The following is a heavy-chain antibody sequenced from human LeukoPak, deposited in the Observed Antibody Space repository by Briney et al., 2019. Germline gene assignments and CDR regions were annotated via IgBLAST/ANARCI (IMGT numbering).Heavy chain of an antibody. V-gene: IGHV3-74*01. J-gene: IGHJ3*02. CDR1: GFTFSNYW. CDR2: IDNGGSIT. D-gene: IGHD6-13*01. CDR3: ARAVLGTLDI. Sequence: GGSLRLSCAVSGFTFSNYWMYWVRQAPGKGLVWVSRIDNGGSITNYADSVKGRLIISRDNARNTLYLEMHSLRAADTAVYYCARAVLGTLDIRGQGTAVTVSS.